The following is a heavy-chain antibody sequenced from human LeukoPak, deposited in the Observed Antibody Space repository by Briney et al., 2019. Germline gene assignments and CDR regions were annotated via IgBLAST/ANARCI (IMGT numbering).Heavy chain of an antibody. Sequence: GGSLRLSCAASGFTFSSYSMNWVRQAPGKGLEWVSSISSSSSYIYYADSVKSRFTISRDNAKNSLYLQMNSLRAEDTAVYYCARGPGNIVATIHAPDWFDPWGQGTLVTVSS. CDR3: ARGPGNIVATIHAPDWFDP. V-gene: IGHV3-21*01. CDR1: GFTFSSYS. D-gene: IGHD5-12*01. CDR2: ISSSSSYI. J-gene: IGHJ5*02.